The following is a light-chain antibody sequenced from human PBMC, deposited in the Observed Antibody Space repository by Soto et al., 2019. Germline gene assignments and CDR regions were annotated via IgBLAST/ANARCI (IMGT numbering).Light chain of an antibody. J-gene: IGLJ3*02. V-gene: IGLV1-44*01. Sequence: QSVLTQAPSASGTPGQRVTISCSGSSSNIGSNTVNWYQQLPGTAPKLLIYVDNQRPPGVPDRFSGSRSGTSASLAISGLQSEDEADYYCASWDDSLSGRVFGGGTKVTVL. CDR2: VDN. CDR1: SSNIGSNT. CDR3: ASWDDSLSGRV.